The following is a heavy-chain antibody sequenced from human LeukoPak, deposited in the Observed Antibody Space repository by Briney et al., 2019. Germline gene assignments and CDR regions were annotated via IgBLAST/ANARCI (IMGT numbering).Heavy chain of an antibody. V-gene: IGHV3-53*05. J-gene: IGHJ4*02. CDR3: AKDTPLCYFDY. D-gene: IGHD3-16*01. CDR2: IYSGGTT. CDR1: GFTVSGNY. Sequence: GGSLRLSCAASGFTVSGNYMSWVCQAPGKGLEWVSLIYSGGTTYYADSVKGRFTISRDNSKNTLYLQMNSLRADDTAVYYCAKDTPLCYFDYWGQGTLVTVSS.